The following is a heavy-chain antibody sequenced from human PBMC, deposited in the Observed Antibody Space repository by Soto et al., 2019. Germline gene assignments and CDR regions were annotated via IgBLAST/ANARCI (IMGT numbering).Heavy chain of an antibody. J-gene: IGHJ4*02. D-gene: IGHD6-19*01. CDR2: IYYSGST. Sequence: SETLSLTCTVSGGSISSSSYYWGWIRQPPGKGLEWIGSIYYSGSTYYNPSLKSRVTISVDTSKNQFSLKLSSVTAADTAVYYCASSFSRVAVAVDYWGQGTLVTVSS. CDR3: ASSFSRVAVAVDY. V-gene: IGHV4-39*01. CDR1: GGSISSSSYY.